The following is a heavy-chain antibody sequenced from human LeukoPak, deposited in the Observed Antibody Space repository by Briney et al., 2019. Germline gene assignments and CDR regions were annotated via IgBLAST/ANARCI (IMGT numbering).Heavy chain of an antibody. CDR1: GFTFSSYA. D-gene: IGHD3-16*01. CDR2: ISYDGSNK. Sequence: GGSLRLSCAASGFTFSSYAMHWVRQAPGKGLEWVAVISYDGSNKYYADSVKGRFTISRDNSKNTLYLQMNSLRAEDTAVYYCARGGVIRSFDYWGQGTLVTVSS. CDR3: ARGGVIRSFDY. V-gene: IGHV3-30*04. J-gene: IGHJ4*02.